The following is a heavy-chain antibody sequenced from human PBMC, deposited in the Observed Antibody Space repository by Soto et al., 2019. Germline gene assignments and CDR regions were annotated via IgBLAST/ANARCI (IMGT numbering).Heavy chain of an antibody. D-gene: IGHD3-16*02. V-gene: IGHV4-39*01. CDR2: IYYSGST. CDR1: GGSISSSIYY. Sequence: SETMSLTCTVSGGSISSSIYYWGWNRKPPGKGLEWIGSIYYSGSTYYNPSLKSRVTISVDTSKNQFSLKLSSVTAADTAVYYCATHLGELSLTYNWFDPWGQGTLVTVSS. J-gene: IGHJ5*02. CDR3: ATHLGELSLTYNWFDP.